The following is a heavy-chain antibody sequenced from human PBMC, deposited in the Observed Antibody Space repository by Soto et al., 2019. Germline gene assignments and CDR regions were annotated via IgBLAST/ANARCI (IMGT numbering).Heavy chain of an antibody. CDR1: GGPFSDFH. J-gene: IGHJ5*01. CDR2: INHGGAT. D-gene: IGHD3-22*01. Sequence: PSETLSLTCAVYGGPFSDFHWTWIRQPPGKGLEWIGEINHGGATNYNPSLKSRVTISVDTAKNQFSLKLRSVTAADTAVYYCARARHDIPMTVAVFAGASYFLVSWGAGTLLTVSS. V-gene: IGHV4-34*01. CDR3: ARARHDIPMTVAVFAGASYFLVS.